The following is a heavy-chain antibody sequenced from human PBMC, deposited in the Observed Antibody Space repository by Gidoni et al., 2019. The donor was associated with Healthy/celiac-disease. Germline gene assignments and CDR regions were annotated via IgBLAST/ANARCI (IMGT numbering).Heavy chain of an antibody. Sequence: QVQLVESGGGLVKPGGSLRLSCAASGFTFSDYYMSWIRQAPGKGLGWFSDIRSRVSYTNYPDSVKGRFTIPKENAKNPLYLKITGLGAGETAVYNGGKWSVGRKVLNIWAKGTMVPVSS. CDR3: GKWSVGRKVLNI. CDR2: IRSRVSYT. V-gene: IGHV3-11*06. J-gene: IGHJ3*02. D-gene: IGHD1-26*01. CDR1: GFTFSDYY.